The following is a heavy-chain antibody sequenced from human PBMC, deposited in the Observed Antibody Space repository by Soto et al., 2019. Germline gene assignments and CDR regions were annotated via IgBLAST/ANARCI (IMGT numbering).Heavy chain of an antibody. V-gene: IGHV4-59*01. CDR2: IYYSGST. Sequence: QVQLQESGPGLVKPSETLSLTCTVSGGSISSYYWSWIRQPPGKGLEWIGYIYYSGSTNYNPSLKSRVTISVDTSKNQFSLKLSSVTAADTAVYYCARTPDYGDYVYWFDPWGQGTLVTVSS. CDR1: GGSISSYY. CDR3: ARTPDYGDYVYWFDP. J-gene: IGHJ5*02. D-gene: IGHD4-17*01.